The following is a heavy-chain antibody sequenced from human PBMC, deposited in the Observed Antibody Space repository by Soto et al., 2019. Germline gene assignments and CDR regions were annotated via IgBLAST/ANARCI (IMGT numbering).Heavy chain of an antibody. Sequence: ASVKGSRQASGYTFTSPPIHWVRQAPGQRPEWMGWINPNSGGTNYAQKFQGWVTMTRDTSISTAYMELSRMRSDDTAVYYCARDMYSSSWCEGYYYYYGMDVWGQGTTVTVSS. CDR1: GYTFTSPP. CDR3: ARDMYSSSWCEGYYYYYGMDV. V-gene: IGHV1-2*04. J-gene: IGHJ6*02. CDR2: INPNSGGT. D-gene: IGHD6-13*01.